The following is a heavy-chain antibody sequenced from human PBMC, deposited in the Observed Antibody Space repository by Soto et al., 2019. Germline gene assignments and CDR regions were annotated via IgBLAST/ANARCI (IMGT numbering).Heavy chain of an antibody. CDR1: GCSIIICTNY. J-gene: IGHJ4*02. CDR3: VREIVDSVDSSGYPDH. V-gene: IGHV4-30-4*01. Sequence: TLSHRCCVSGCSIIICTNYWLRIHQTPIRGLEWIGYIYYSGTTYYNPSLKSRVTISIDTSKNQFSLSLTSVVAADTAVYYCVREIVDSVDSSGYPDHWGQGTLVTVSS. CDR2: IYYSGTT. D-gene: IGHD3-22*01.